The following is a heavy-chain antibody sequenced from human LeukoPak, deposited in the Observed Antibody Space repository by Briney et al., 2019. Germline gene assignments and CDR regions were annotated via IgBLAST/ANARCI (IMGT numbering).Heavy chain of an antibody. CDR3: ARAPWTSYYYYMDV. J-gene: IGHJ6*03. D-gene: IGHD1-1*01. CDR1: GFTFSSYW. CDR2: IKQDGSEK. Sequence: PGGSLRLSCAASGFTFSSYWMSWVRQAPGKGLEWVANIKQDGSEKYYVDSVKGRFTISRDNAKNSLYLQMNSLRAEDTAVYYCARAPWTSYYYYMDVWGKGTTVTISS. V-gene: IGHV3-7*01.